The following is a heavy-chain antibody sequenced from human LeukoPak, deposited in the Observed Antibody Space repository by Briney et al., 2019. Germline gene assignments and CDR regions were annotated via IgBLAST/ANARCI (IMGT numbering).Heavy chain of an antibody. D-gene: IGHD6-19*01. CDR2: INWNGGST. Sequence: PGGSLRLSCAASGSTFDDYGMSWVRQAPGKGLEWVSGINWNGGSTGYADSVKGRFTISRDNAKNSLYLQMNSLRAEDTALYYCARESSSGSWYYFDYWGQGTLVTVSS. V-gene: IGHV3-20*04. CDR3: ARESSSGSWYYFDY. J-gene: IGHJ4*02. CDR1: GSTFDDYG.